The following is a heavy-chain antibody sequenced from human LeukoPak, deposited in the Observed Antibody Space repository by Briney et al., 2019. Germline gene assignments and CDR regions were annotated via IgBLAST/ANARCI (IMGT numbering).Heavy chain of an antibody. CDR3: TSLIRFFGVGPYYYMDV. D-gene: IGHD3-3*01. Sequence: GGSLRLSCTASGFTFGDYAMSWFRQAPGKGLEWVGFIRSKAYGGTTEYAASVKGRFTISRDDSKSIAYLQMSSLKTKDTAVYYCTSLIRFFGVGPYYYMDVWGKGTTVTVSS. J-gene: IGHJ6*03. CDR2: IRSKAYGGTT. CDR1: GFTFGDYA. V-gene: IGHV3-49*03.